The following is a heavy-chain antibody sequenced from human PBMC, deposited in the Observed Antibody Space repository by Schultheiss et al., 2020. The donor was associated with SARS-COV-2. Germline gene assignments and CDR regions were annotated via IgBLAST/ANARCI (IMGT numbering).Heavy chain of an antibody. Sequence: SETLSLTCAVSGYSISSGYYWGWIRQPPGKGLEWIGSIYHSGSTYYNPSLKSRVTISVDTSKNQFSLKLSSVTAADTAVYYCARQRGSSGLDIWGQGTMVTVSS. CDR1: GYSISSGYY. V-gene: IGHV4-38-2*01. J-gene: IGHJ3*02. D-gene: IGHD1-26*01. CDR2: IYHSGST. CDR3: ARQRGSSGLDI.